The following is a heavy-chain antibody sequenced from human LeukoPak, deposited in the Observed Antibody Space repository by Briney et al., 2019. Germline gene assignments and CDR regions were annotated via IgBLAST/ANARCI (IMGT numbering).Heavy chain of an antibody. D-gene: IGHD6-13*01. V-gene: IGHV3-30-3*01. Sequence: GRSPRLSCAASGFTFSSYAMHWVRQAPGKGLEWVAVISYDGSNKYYADSVKGRFTISRDNSKNTLYLQMNSLRAEDTAVYYCARDPYSSSWYGYFDYWGQGTLVTVSS. CDR2: ISYDGSNK. J-gene: IGHJ4*02. CDR1: GFTFSSYA. CDR3: ARDPYSSSWYGYFDY.